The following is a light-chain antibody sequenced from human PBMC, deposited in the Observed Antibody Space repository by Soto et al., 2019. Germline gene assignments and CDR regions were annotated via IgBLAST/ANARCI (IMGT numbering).Light chain of an antibody. V-gene: IGKV3-11*01. CDR2: DAS. CDR1: QSVSGY. J-gene: IGKJ5*01. CDR3: QQRSNWPIT. Sequence: EIVLTQSPATLSLSPGEIATLSCRASQSVSGYLAWYQQKPGQAPRLVIYDASNRATGIPARFSGSGSGTDFTLAISSLEPEDFAVYYCQQRSNWPITFGQGTRLEIK.